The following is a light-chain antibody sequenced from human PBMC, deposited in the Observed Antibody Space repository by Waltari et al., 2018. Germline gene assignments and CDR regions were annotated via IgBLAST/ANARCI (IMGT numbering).Light chain of an antibody. J-gene: IGLJ1*01. Sequence: QSALTQPASVSGSPGQSITISCSGPDRAVGAYDFVSWYQQHPGKAPHLIIYEVSNRPSGISNRFSASKSGNTASLTISGLQAEDEADYYCSSYTTSSAPGVFGTGTRVTVL. V-gene: IGLV2-14*01. CDR1: DRAVGAYDF. CDR3: SSYTTSSAPGV. CDR2: EVS.